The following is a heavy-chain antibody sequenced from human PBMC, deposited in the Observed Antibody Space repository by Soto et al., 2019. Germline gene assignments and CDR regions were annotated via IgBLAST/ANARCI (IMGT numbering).Heavy chain of an antibody. CDR3: ARGEGGWFGDVHASY. V-gene: IGHV4-61*01. D-gene: IGHD3-10*01. J-gene: IGHJ4*02. Sequence: SETLSLTCTVSGGSVSGGNYYWSWIRQPPGKGLEWIGYIYYSGGSNYNPSLKSRVTISLDTSQNQFSLKLTSVTAADTAVYYCARGEGGWFGDVHASYWGQGTPVTVSS. CDR1: GGSVSGGNYY. CDR2: IYYSGGS.